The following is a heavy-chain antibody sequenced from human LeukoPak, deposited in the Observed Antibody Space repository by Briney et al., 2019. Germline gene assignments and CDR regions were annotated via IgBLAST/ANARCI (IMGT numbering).Heavy chain of an antibody. D-gene: IGHD1-26*01. CDR2: INHSGST. V-gene: IGHV4-34*01. J-gene: IGHJ4*02. Sequence: SETLSLTCAVYGGSFSGYYWSWIRQPPGKGLEWIGEINHSGSTNYNPSLKSRVTISVGTSKNQFSLKLSSVTAADTAVYYCARGLHGGANPFDYWGQGTLVTVSS. CDR3: ARGLHGGANPFDY. CDR1: GGSFSGYY.